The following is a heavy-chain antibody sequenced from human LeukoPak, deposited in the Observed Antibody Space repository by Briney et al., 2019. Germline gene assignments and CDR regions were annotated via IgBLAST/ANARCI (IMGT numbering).Heavy chain of an antibody. V-gene: IGHV3-7*03. D-gene: IGHD2-2*02. CDR2: IKEDGTEK. CDR1: GFPFGSYW. J-gene: IGHJ3*02. CDR3: AKEGHTDAFDI. Sequence: GGSLRLSCAASGFPFGSYWMNWVRQAPGKGLEWVANIKEDGTEKYYIDSVKGRFTISRDNAKNSLYLQMNSLRAEDMALYYCAKEGHTDAFDIWGQGTMVTVSS.